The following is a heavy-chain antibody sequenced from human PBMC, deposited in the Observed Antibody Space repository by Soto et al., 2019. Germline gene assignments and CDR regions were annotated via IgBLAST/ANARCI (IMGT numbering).Heavy chain of an antibody. CDR1: GDTFTNFD. CDR3: ARSIFGRGFVI. D-gene: IGHD2-21*01. CDR2: MRVERGDR. V-gene: IGHV1-8*01. J-gene: IGHJ3*02. Sequence: QVQLVQSGAEVREPGASVKVSCKPSGDTFTNFDLTWVRLATGQGLEWVGWMRVERGDRGYAQKFQDRVILTRAISKSTAYMELTNLTSDDTAIYYFARSIFGRGFVIWGQGTKVTVSS.